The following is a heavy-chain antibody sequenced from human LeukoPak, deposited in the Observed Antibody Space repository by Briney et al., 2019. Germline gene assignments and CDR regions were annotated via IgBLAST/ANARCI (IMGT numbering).Heavy chain of an antibody. CDR2: INHSGST. Sequence: SETLSLTCAVYGGSFSGYYWSWIRQPPGKGLEWIGEINHSGSTNYNPSLKSRVTISVDTSKNQFSLKLSSVTAADTAVHYCARHSTMVRGADYWGQGTLVTVSS. CDR3: ARHSTMVRGADY. J-gene: IGHJ4*02. CDR1: GGSFSGYY. V-gene: IGHV4-34*01. D-gene: IGHD3-10*01.